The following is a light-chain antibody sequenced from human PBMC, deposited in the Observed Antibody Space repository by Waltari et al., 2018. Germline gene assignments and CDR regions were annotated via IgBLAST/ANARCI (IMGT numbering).Light chain of an antibody. CDR3: QSYDLSLSGRV. V-gene: IGLV1-40*01. J-gene: IGLJ3*02. CDR1: TSTIAAPYA. Sequence: QSVLTQPPSAPGAPGQRVTISCTGSTSTIAAPYALHRYPQLPGKAPKLLISANNTRPSGVHDRFSGSKSGTSASLAITGLQAEDECDYFCQSYDLSLSGRVFGGGTKLTVL. CDR2: ANN.